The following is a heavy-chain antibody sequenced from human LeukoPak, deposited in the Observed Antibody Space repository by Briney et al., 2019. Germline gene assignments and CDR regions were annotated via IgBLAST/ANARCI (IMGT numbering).Heavy chain of an antibody. Sequence: GETLRLSCAASEFTFSSYAMTWVRQAPGKGLEWVSGIIPSVVTTYYADSVQGRFTISRDNAKTSLYLQMNSLRAEDTAVYYCARESGITMLRGAHTPWGQGILVTVSS. D-gene: IGHD3-10*01. V-gene: IGHV3-23*01. CDR3: ARESGITMLRGAHTP. CDR2: IIPSVVTT. CDR1: EFTFSSYA. J-gene: IGHJ5*02.